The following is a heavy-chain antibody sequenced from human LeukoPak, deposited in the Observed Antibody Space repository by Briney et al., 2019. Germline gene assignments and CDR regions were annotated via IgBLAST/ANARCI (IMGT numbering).Heavy chain of an antibody. Sequence: PGGFLRLSCTASGFTFGDFAMSWVRQAPGKGLEWVSFIRSKAYGGTTEYAASVKGRFTISRDDSKSIAYLQMNSLKTEDTAVYYCTRDNAAAGSYWYFDLWGRGTLVTVST. V-gene: IGHV3-49*04. CDR1: GFTFGDFA. CDR2: IRSKAYGGTT. CDR3: TRDNAAAGSYWYFDL. J-gene: IGHJ2*01. D-gene: IGHD6-13*01.